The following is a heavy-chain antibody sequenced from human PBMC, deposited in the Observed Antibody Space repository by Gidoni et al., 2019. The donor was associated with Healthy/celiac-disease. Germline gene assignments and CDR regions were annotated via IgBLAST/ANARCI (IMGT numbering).Heavy chain of an antibody. CDR2: IYYSGST. D-gene: IGHD1-26*01. J-gene: IGHJ4*02. Sequence: QLQLQESGPGLVKPSETLSLTCTVSGGSISRSSYYWGWIRQPPGKGLEWIGSIYYSGSTYYNPSLKSRVTISVDTSKNQFSLKLSSVTAADTAVYYCARHLVGATGYYFDYWGQGTLVTVSS. V-gene: IGHV4-39*01. CDR3: ARHLVGATGYYFDY. CDR1: GGSISRSSYY.